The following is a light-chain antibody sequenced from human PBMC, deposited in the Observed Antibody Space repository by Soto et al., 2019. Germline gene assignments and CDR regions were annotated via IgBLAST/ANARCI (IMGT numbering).Light chain of an antibody. CDR1: SSNIGSNT. J-gene: IGLJ2*01. V-gene: IGLV1-44*01. Sequence: QTVVTQPPSTSGTPGQRVTISCSGSSSNIGSNTVNWYQQLPGTAPKLLISSNHQRPSGVPDRFSGSKSGTSASLAISGLQSEDEAHYYCAAWDDRLNGVVFGGGTKVTVL. CDR3: AAWDDRLNGVV. CDR2: SNH.